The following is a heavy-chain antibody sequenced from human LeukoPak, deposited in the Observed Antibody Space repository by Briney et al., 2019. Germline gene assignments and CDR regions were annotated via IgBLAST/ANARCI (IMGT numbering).Heavy chain of an antibody. V-gene: IGHV4-38-2*02. CDR1: GYSISSGYY. CDR3: ASSTTDTLTQRWLQLNFDY. J-gene: IGHJ4*02. D-gene: IGHD5-24*01. Sequence: SETLSLTCTVSGYSISSGYYWGWLRPPPGKGLEWIGSIYHSGSTYYNPSLKSRVTISVDTSKTQFSLKLSSVTAADTAVYYCASSTTDTLTQRWLQLNFDYWGQGTLVTVSS. CDR2: IYHSGST.